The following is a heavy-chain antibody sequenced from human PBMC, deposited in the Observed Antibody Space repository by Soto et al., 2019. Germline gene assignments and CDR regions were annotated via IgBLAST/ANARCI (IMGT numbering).Heavy chain of an antibody. Sequence: PSETLSLTCTASGVSISSGAYYWSWIRQLPGKGLEWIGYISYSGSTDHNPSLKSRVSMSMDTSKNQVSLKLSSMTAADTAMYYCAGDLGSQQWFFDNWGQGSLVTVSS. D-gene: IGHD3-22*01. J-gene: IGHJ4*02. CDR1: GVSISSGAYY. CDR2: ISYSGST. CDR3: AGDLGSQQWFFDN. V-gene: IGHV4-31*03.